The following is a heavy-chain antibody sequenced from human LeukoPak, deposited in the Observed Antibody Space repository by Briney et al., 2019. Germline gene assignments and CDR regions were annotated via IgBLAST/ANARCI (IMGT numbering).Heavy chain of an antibody. CDR2: ISYDGSNK. Sequence: PGRSLRLSCAASGFTFSSYGMHWVRQAPGKGLEWVAVISYDGSNKYYADSVKGRFTISRDNSKNTLYLQMNSLRAEDTAVYYCAKGAGILTFDYWGQGTLVTVSS. CDR1: GFTFSSYG. J-gene: IGHJ4*02. V-gene: IGHV3-30*18. CDR3: AKGAGILTFDY.